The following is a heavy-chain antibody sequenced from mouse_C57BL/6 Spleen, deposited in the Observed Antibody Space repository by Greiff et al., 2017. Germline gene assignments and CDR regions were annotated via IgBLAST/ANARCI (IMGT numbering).Heavy chain of an antibody. CDR1: GFNIKNTY. Sequence: VHVKQSVAELVRPGASVKLSCTASGFNIKNTYMLWVKQRPEQGLAWIGRIDPANGNTKYAPKFQGKATITADTSSNTAYLQLSSLTSEDTAIYYCARDDPWFAYWGQGTLVTVSA. CDR3: ARDDPWFAY. V-gene: IGHV14-3*01. CDR2: IDPANGNT. D-gene: IGHD2-3*01. J-gene: IGHJ3*01.